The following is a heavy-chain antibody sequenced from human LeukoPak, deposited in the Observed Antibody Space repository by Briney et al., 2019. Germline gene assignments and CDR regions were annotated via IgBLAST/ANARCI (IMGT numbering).Heavy chain of an antibody. CDR2: IYHSGST. Sequence: ASETLSLTCTVSGYSISSGYYWGWIRQPPGKGLEWIGSIYHSGSTYYNPSLKSRVTISVDTSKNQFSLKLSSVTAADTAMYYCATSYYYYYMDVWGKGTTVTVSS. CDR3: ATSYYYYYMDV. CDR1: GYSISSGYY. V-gene: IGHV4-38-2*02. J-gene: IGHJ6*03.